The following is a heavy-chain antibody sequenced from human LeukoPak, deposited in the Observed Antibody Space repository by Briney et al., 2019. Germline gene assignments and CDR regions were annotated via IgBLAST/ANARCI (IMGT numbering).Heavy chain of an antibody. CDR1: GFSFSSYS. D-gene: IGHD5-18*01. CDR3: SIADTVMAVGY. Sequence: GGSLRLSCAASGFSFSSYSLNWVRQAPGKGLEWVSYISHTGSTMSHADSVKGRFTISRDNARNSLYLQMNSLRAEDTAVYYCSIADTVMAVGYWGQGTLVTVSS. V-gene: IGHV3-48*04. J-gene: IGHJ4*02. CDR2: ISHTGSTM.